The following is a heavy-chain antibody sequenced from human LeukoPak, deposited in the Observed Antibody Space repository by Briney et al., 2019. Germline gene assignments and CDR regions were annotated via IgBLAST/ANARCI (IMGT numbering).Heavy chain of an antibody. J-gene: IGHJ5*02. CDR3: AAGGVLMAFDP. D-gene: IGHD2-8*01. V-gene: IGHV5-51*01. Sequence: GESLKISCKGSGYSFTSYWIGWVRQMPGKGLEWMGIIYPGDSDTRYSPSFQGQVTISADKSISTAYLQWSSLRSEDTAVYYCAAGGVLMAFDPWGQGTLVTVSS. CDR2: IYPGDSDT. CDR1: GYSFTSYW.